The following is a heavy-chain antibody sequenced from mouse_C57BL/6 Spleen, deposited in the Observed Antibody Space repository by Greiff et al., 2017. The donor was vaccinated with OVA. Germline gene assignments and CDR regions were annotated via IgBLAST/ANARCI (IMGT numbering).Heavy chain of an antibody. Sequence: QVQLKQSGAELVRPGTSVKVSCKASGYAFTNYLIEWVKQRPGQGLEWIGVINPGSGGTNYNEKFKGKATLTADKSSSTAYMQLSSLTSEDSAVYFCARSGYSGYFDYWGQGTTLTVSS. D-gene: IGHD3-1*01. J-gene: IGHJ2*01. CDR3: ARSGYSGYFDY. CDR2: INPGSGGT. CDR1: GYAFTNYL. V-gene: IGHV1-54*01.